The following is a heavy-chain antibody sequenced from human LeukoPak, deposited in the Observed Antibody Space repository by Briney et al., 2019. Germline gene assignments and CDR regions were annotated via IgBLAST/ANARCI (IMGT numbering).Heavy chain of an antibody. CDR2: IKQDGSEK. CDR3: ARSGWYGYFDY. V-gene: IGHV3-7*01. D-gene: IGHD6-13*01. CDR1: GFTFSSYW. J-gene: IGHJ4*02. Sequence: GGSPRLSCAASGFTFSSYWMSWVRQAPGKGLEWVANIKQDGSEKYYVDSVKGRFTISRDNAKNSLYLQMNSLRAEDTAVYYCARSGWYGYFDYWGQGTLVTVSS.